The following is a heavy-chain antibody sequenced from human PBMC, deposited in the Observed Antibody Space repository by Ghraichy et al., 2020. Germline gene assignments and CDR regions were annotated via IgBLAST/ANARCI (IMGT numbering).Heavy chain of an antibody. CDR1: GFTFSSYA. CDR2: ISGSGGST. CDR3: AKVGYSSSWSYYYYGMDV. Sequence: GGSLRLSCAASGFTFSSYAMSWVRQAPGKGLEWVSAISGSGGSTYYADSVKGRFTISRDNSKNTLYLQMNSLRAEDTAVYYCAKVGYSSSWSYYYYGMDVWGQGTTVTVSS. J-gene: IGHJ6*02. D-gene: IGHD6-13*01. V-gene: IGHV3-23*01.